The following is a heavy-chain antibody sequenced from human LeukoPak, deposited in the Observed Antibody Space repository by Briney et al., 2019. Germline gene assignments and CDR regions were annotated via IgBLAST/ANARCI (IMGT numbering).Heavy chain of an antibody. V-gene: IGHV4-34*01. CDR2: INHSGST. CDR1: GGSFSGYY. J-gene: IGHJ3*02. D-gene: IGHD2-15*01. Sequence: ASETLSFTCAVYGGSFSGYYWSWIRQPPGKGLEWIGEINHSGSTNYNPSLKSRVTISVDTSKNQFSLKLSSVTAADTAVYYCARVCDDIVVVVAAMGAFDIWGQGTMVTVSS. CDR3: ARVCDDIVVVVAAMGAFDI.